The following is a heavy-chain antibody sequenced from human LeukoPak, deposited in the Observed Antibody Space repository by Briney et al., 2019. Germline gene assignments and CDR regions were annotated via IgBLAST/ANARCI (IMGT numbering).Heavy chain of an antibody. CDR2: TYYKSKWYD. Sequence: SSYAISWVRQAPGQGLEWMGRTYYKSKWYDDYAVSVKSRIIIRLETSTNQFSLQLNSVTPEDTAVYYCARERVSLVRGIIIDYYGMDVWGQGTTVTVSS. D-gene: IGHD3-10*01. CDR1: SSYA. V-gene: IGHV6-1*01. J-gene: IGHJ6*02. CDR3: ARERVSLVRGIIIDYYGMDV.